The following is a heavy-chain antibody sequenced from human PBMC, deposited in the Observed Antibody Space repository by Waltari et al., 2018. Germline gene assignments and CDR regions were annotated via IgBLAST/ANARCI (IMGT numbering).Heavy chain of an antibody. CDR2: IRSKAYGGTT. V-gene: IGHV3-49*04. CDR1: GFTSGDYA. CDR3: TRDITMIVVVITGNDAFDI. D-gene: IGHD3-22*01. Sequence: EVQLVESGGGLVQPGRSLRLSCTASGFTSGDYAMSWVRQAPGKGLAWVGFIRSKAYGGTTEYAASVKGRFTISRDDSKSIAYLQMNSLKTEDTAVYYCTRDITMIVVVITGNDAFDIWGQGTMVTVSS. J-gene: IGHJ3*02.